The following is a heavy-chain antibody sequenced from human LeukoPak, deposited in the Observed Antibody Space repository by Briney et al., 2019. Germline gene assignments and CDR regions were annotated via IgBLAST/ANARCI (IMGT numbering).Heavy chain of an antibody. CDR3: ARDKFYYGSGSYSGYYMDV. CDR1: GYTLTELS. V-gene: IGHV1-24*01. CDR2: FDPEDGET. J-gene: IGHJ6*03. D-gene: IGHD3-10*01. Sequence: ASVKVSCKVSGYTLTELSMHWVRQAPGKGLEWMGGFDPEDGETIYAQKFQGRVTMTRDMSTSTVYMELSSLRSEDTAIYYCARDKFYYGSGSYSGYYMDVWGKGTTVTVSS.